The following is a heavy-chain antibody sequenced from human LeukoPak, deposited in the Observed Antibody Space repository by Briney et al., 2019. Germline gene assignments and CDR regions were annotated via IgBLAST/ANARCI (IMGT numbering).Heavy chain of an antibody. Sequence: PGRSLRLSCAASGFTFSSYGMHWVRQVPGKGLEWVAVISHDVSNKYFADSVKGRFTISRDNSKNTLYLQMNSLRAEDTAVYYCAKGIPVLLSFGETMDAFDIWGQGTMVTVSS. J-gene: IGHJ3*02. CDR1: GFTFSSYG. V-gene: IGHV3-30*18. D-gene: IGHD3-10*01. CDR3: AKGIPVLLSFGETMDAFDI. CDR2: ISHDVSNK.